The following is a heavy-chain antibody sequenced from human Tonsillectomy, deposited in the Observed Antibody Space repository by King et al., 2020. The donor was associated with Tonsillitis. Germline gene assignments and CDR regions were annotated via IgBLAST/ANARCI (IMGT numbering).Heavy chain of an antibody. CDR2: ISSSSSYI. D-gene: IGHD4-17*01. CDR3: ARETVTIGYWYFDL. Sequence: VQLVESGGGLVKPGGSLRLSCAASGFTFSSYSMNWVRQAPGKGLEWVSSISSSSSYIYYADSVKGRFTISRDNAKNSLYLQMNSLRAEDTAVYYSARETVTIGYWYFDLWGRGTLVTVSS. J-gene: IGHJ2*01. CDR1: GFTFSSYS. V-gene: IGHV3-21*01.